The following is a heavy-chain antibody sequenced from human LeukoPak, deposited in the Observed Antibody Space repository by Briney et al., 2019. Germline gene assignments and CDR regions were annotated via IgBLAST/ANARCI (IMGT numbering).Heavy chain of an antibody. CDR3: ASRRLIDDAFDI. J-gene: IGHJ3*02. Sequence: ASETLSLTCTVSGGSISSYYWSWIRQPPGKGLEWIGSIYYSGSTYYNPSLKSRVTISVDTSKNQFSLKLSSVTAADTAVYYCASRRLIDDAFDIWGQGTMVTVSS. D-gene: IGHD3-16*01. CDR1: GGSISSYY. V-gene: IGHV4-59*05. CDR2: IYYSGST.